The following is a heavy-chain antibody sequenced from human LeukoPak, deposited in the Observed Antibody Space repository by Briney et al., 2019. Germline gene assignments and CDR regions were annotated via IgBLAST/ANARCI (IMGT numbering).Heavy chain of an antibody. CDR3: ARTAAAGPGFYYYYYYMDV. J-gene: IGHJ6*03. CDR1: GYSFTSYW. Sequence: GESLKISCKGSGYSFTSYWIGWVRQMPGKGLEWMGIIYPGDSDTRYSPSFQGQVTISADKSISTAYLQWSSLKASDTAMYYCARTAAAGPGFYYYYYYMDVRGKGTTVTVSS. CDR2: IYPGDSDT. V-gene: IGHV5-51*01. D-gene: IGHD6-13*01.